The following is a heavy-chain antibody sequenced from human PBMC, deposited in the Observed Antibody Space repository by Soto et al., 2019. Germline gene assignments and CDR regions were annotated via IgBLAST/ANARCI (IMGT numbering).Heavy chain of an antibody. CDR3: ARSIGYCSSTSCYPYYYGMDV. Sequence: PSETLSLTCTVSGGSISSYYWSWIRQPPGKGLEWIGYIYYSGSTNYNPSLKSRVTISIDTSKNQFSLKLSSVTAADTAVYYCARSIGYCSSTSCYPYYYGMDVWGQGTTVTVSS. J-gene: IGHJ6*02. D-gene: IGHD2-2*01. CDR2: IYYSGST. V-gene: IGHV4-59*01. CDR1: GGSISSYY.